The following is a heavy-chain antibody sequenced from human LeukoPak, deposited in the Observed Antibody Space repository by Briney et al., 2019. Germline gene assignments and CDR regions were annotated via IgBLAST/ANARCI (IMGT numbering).Heavy chain of an antibody. V-gene: IGHV4-4*07. CDR2: IYSSGST. Sequence: PSETLSLTCTVSGGSISSFYWSWLRQPAGKGLEWIGRIYSSGSTNYNPSLKSRVTMSADTSKNQFSLKVRSVTAADTAVYYRAGVSYGRLDYWGQGTLVTVSS. CDR3: AGVSYGRLDY. J-gene: IGHJ4*02. D-gene: IGHD3-10*01. CDR1: GGSISSFY.